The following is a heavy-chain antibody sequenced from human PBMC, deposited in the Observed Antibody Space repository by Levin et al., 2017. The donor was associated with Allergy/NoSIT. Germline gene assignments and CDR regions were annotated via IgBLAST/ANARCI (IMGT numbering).Heavy chain of an antibody. Sequence: GGSLRLSCRASGFDFSDYGMHWVRQSPGKGLEWVAVIAYDGSKTYVADSVKGRFTISRDNSKNTLHLQMNSLRRDDTGVYYCAKCKGSTSPLDVWGQGTTVSVSS. CDR3: AKCKGSTSPLDV. D-gene: IGHD2-2*01. CDR1: GFDFSDYG. J-gene: IGHJ6*02. CDR2: IAYDGSKT. V-gene: IGHV3-30*18.